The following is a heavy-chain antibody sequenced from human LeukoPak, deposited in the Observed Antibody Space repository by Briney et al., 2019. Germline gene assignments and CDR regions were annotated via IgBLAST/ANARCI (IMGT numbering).Heavy chain of an antibody. CDR2: INPNSGGT. J-gene: IGHJ6*03. CDR3: ARDPGAIGRHYYYYYYMDV. Sequence: ASVKVSCKASGYSSTNYGISWVRQAPGQGLEWMGWINPNSGGTNYAQKFQGRVTMTRDTSISTAYMELSRLRSDDTAVYYCARDPGAIGRHYYYYYYMDVWGKGTTVTVSS. D-gene: IGHD1-26*01. CDR1: GYSSTNYG. V-gene: IGHV1-2*02.